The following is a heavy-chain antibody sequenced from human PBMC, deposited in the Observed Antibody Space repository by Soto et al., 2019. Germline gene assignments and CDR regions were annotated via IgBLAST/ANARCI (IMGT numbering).Heavy chain of an antibody. CDR3: ARVEKPRDPVYGDLRNWYFDL. CDR1: GYTFTSYG. Sequence: ASVKVSCKASGYTFTSYGISWVRQAPGQGLEWMGIINPSGGSTSYAQKFQGRVTMTRDTSTSTVYMELSSLRSEDTAVYYCARVEKPRDPVYGDLRNWYFDLWGRGTPVTVSS. CDR2: INPSGGST. J-gene: IGHJ2*01. D-gene: IGHD4-17*01. V-gene: IGHV1-46*01.